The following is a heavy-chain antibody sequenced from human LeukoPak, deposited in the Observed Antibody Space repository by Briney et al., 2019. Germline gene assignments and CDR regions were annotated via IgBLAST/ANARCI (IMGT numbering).Heavy chain of an antibody. V-gene: IGHV3-48*01. CDR3: ARDHDSSSCPYFDY. CDR2: ISSSSSTI. CDR1: GFTVSSNH. J-gene: IGHJ4*02. D-gene: IGHD6-13*01. Sequence: GGSLRLSCAASGFTVSSNHMSWVRQAPGKGLEWVSYISSSSSTIYYADSVKGRFTISRDNAKNSLYLQMNSLRAEDTAVYYCARDHDSSSCPYFDYWGQGTLVTVSS.